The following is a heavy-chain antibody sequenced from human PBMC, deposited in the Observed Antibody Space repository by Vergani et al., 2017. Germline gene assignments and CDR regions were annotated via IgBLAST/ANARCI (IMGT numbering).Heavy chain of an antibody. V-gene: IGHV3-23*01. CDR3: ARDGTDIVVVPAAIGAFDI. CDR2: ISGQNFRT. D-gene: IGHD2-2*02. Sequence: EVQLLESGGGSAQPGESLRLSCVASGFTFTAHGLNWVRQAPGKGLEWVSGISGQNFRTHYADSVKGRFTISRDNSKNTLYLQMNSLRAEDTAVYYCARDGTDIVVVPAAIGAFDIWGQGTMVTVSS. CDR1: GFTFTAHG. J-gene: IGHJ3*02.